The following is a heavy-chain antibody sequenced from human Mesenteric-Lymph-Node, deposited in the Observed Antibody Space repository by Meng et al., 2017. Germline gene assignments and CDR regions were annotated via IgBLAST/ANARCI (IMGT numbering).Heavy chain of an antibody. D-gene: IGHD3-10*01. Sequence: APPQGWGACLLNPSGALPPPWPAYGGPFPASDWTGIRQAPGKGPEWIGEVTHSGSTTYNPSLASRVSISVDKPKKQFSLTLNSVTAADTAVYYCAKGRANYFGSKHNYFDSWGQGTLVTVSS. V-gene: IGHV4-34*01. J-gene: IGHJ5*01. CDR2: VTHSGST. CDR3: AKGRANYFGSKHNYFDS. CDR1: GGPFPASD.